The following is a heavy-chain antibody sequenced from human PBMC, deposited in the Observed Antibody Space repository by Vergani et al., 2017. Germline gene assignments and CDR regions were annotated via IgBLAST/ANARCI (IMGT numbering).Heavy chain of an antibody. V-gene: IGHV1-69*13. CDR2: IIPLFGAA. CDR3: AREPRRGWNPHQTYYYYYMDV. D-gene: IGHD1-1*01. CDR1: GGTFSSYA. J-gene: IGHJ6*03. Sequence: QVQLVQSGAEVKKPGSSVKVSCKASGGTFSSYAISWVRQAPGQGLEWMGRIIPLFGAANYAQKFQGRVTITADESTSTAYMELSSLRSEDTAVYYCAREPRRGWNPHQTYYYYYMDVWGKGTTVTVSS.